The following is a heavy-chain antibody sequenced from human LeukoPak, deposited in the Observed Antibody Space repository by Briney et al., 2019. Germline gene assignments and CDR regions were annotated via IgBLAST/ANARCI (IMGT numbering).Heavy chain of an antibody. Sequence: GGSLRLSCATSGFTFRSYWMTWVRQAPGRGLEWVANINRDGTVQWYADSVKGRFTVSRDNAKNSVYLQMNSARAEDTAVYYCALIVATMGNFDYWGQGTLVTVSS. CDR3: ALIVATMGNFDY. CDR2: INRDGTVQ. V-gene: IGHV3-7*03. CDR1: GFTFRSYW. J-gene: IGHJ4*02. D-gene: IGHD5-12*01.